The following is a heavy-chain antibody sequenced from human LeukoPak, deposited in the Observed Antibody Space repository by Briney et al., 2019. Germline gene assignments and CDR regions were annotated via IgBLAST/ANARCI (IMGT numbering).Heavy chain of an antibody. CDR2: VSHSGSA. D-gene: IGHD1-1*01. J-gene: IGHJ4*01. Sequence: SETLSLTCAVYGGSFNGYYWSWVRQPPGKGLEWIGEVSHSGSANYNPTLTSRVIISVYTSKNQFSLNLNSVTAADTAVYYCARRRDWNDVLDYWGHGTQVTVSS. CDR3: ARRRDWNDVLDY. V-gene: IGHV4-34*01. CDR1: GGSFNGYY.